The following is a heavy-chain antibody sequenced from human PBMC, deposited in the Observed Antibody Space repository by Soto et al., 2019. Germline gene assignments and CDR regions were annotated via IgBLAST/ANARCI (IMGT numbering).Heavy chain of an antibody. J-gene: IGHJ3*02. Sequence: PGGSLRLSCAASGFTFSSYGMHWVRQAPGKGLEWVAVIWYDGSNKYYADSVKGRFTISRDNSKNTLYLQMNSLRAEDTAVYYCARRGRWLQNNAFDIWGQGTMVTVSS. D-gene: IGHD1-26*01. CDR3: ARRGRWLQNNAFDI. CDR1: GFTFSSYG. V-gene: IGHV3-33*01. CDR2: IWYDGSNK.